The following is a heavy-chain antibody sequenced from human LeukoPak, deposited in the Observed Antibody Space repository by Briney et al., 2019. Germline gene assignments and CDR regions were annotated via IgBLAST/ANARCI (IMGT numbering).Heavy chain of an antibody. CDR2: IIPILDVA. J-gene: IGHJ6*02. CDR3: ARFPVRGYTYGSVIHHMDV. D-gene: IGHD5-18*01. V-gene: IGHV1-69*04. CDR1: GGTFNTYA. Sequence: SVKVSCKASGGTFNTYAITWVRQAPGQGLELMGRIIPILDVADSAQKFQDRVTISADRSTSTVYMELSSLRSEDTAIYYCARFPVRGYTYGSVIHHMDVWGQGTTVTVSS.